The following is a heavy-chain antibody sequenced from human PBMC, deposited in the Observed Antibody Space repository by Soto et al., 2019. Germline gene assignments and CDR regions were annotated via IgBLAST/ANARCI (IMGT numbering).Heavy chain of an antibody. CDR3: ARDGYYGSGTEYNWFDP. J-gene: IGHJ5*02. CDR1: GYTFTSYY. Sequence: ASVKVSCKASGYTFTSYYMHWVRQAPGQGLEWMGIINPSGGSTSYAQKFQGRVTMTRDTSTSTVYMELSSLRSEDTAVYYCARDGYYGSGTEYNWFDPWGQGTLVTVS. V-gene: IGHV1-46*01. D-gene: IGHD3-10*01. CDR2: INPSGGST.